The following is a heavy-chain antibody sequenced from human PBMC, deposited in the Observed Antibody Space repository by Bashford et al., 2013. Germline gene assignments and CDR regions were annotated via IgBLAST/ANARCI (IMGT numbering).Heavy chain of an antibody. CDR1: GGSITNYY. CDR2: IYYSGST. D-gene: IGHD6-13*01. J-gene: IGHJ1*01. CDR3: TSSVGSSWYDSVPGYFQH. V-gene: IGHV4-59*08. Sequence: SETLSLTCSVSGGSITNYYWTWIRQPPGKGLEWTGYIYYSGSTTYNPSLKSRVTLSVDTSKNQFSLKLTSVTAADTAVYYCTSSVGSSWYDSVPGYFQHWGQGTLVTVSS.